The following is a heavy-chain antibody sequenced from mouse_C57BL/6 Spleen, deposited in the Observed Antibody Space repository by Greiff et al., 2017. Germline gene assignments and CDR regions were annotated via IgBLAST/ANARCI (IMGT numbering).Heavy chain of an antibody. CDR1: GYTFTSYW. J-gene: IGHJ1*03. Sequence: QVQLQQPGAELVKPGASVKLSCKASGYTFTSYWMHWVKQRPGQGLEWIGMIHPNSGSTNYNEKFKSKATLTVDKSSSTAHMQLSSLTSEDSAVYYCARNYYGSSGHWYFDVWGTGTTVTVSS. CDR2: IHPNSGST. CDR3: ARNYYGSSGHWYFDV. D-gene: IGHD1-1*01. V-gene: IGHV1-64*01.